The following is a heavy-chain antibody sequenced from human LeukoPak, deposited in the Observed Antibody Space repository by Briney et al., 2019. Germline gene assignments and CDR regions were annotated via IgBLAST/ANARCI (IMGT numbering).Heavy chain of an antibody. CDR2: ISTRGGTI. D-gene: IGHD6-19*01. CDR1: GFIFSSYE. J-gene: IGHJ5*02. Sequence: GGSLRLSCAASGFIFSSYEMNCVRQAPRQGLEWVSYISTRGGTISYADPVKGRYTISRDNGKNSLYLQMNSLRAEDTAGYYCARIAVASGALDPWGQGTLVTVSS. CDR3: ARIAVASGALDP. V-gene: IGHV3-48*03.